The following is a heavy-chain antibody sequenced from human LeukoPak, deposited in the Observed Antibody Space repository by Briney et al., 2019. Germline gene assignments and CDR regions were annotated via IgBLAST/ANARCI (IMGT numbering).Heavy chain of an antibody. CDR3: ARDVLEYYYGSGRYYGYYYGMDV. J-gene: IGHJ6*04. D-gene: IGHD3-10*01. Sequence: PGGSLRLSCAASGFTFSSYEMNWVRQAPGKGLEWVSYISSSGSTIYYADSVKGRFTISRDNAKNSLYLQMNSLRAEDTAVYYCARDVLEYYYGSGRYYGYYYGMDVWGKGTTVTVSS. CDR2: ISSSGSTI. V-gene: IGHV3-48*03. CDR1: GFTFSSYE.